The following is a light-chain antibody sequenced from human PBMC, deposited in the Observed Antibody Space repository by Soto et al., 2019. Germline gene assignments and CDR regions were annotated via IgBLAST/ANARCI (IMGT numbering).Light chain of an antibody. CDR2: ENN. Sequence: QSVRTPPPYVSGAPGQKGTLSCSGSSSKNGKNYVSWYQQLPGTAPKLLIYENNKRPSGIPDRFSGSKSGTSATLGITGLQTGDEADYYCGTSDSSLSAYVVFGGGTKVTVL. J-gene: IGLJ2*01. CDR1: SSKNGKNY. CDR3: GTSDSSLSAYVV. V-gene: IGLV1-51*02.